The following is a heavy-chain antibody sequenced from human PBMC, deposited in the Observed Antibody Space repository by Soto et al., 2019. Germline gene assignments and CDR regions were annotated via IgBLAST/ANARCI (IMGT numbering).Heavy chain of an antibody. D-gene: IGHD6-13*01. CDR2: INPSGGST. CDR3: ARGAIAAGLDI. CDR1: GYTFTSYG. V-gene: IGHV1-46*01. Sequence: ASVKVSCKASGYTFTSYGISWVRQAPGQGLEWMGIINPSGGSTSYAQKFQGRVTMTRDTSTSTVYMELSSLRSEDTAVYYCARGAIAAGLDIWGQGTMVTVSS. J-gene: IGHJ3*02.